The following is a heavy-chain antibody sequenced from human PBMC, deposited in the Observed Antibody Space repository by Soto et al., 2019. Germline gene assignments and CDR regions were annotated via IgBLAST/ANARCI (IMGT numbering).Heavy chain of an antibody. V-gene: IGHV3-30*18. CDR2: ISYDGSNK. CDR1: GFTFSSYG. CDR3: AKVCGLGYCSSTSCRHLYYFDY. D-gene: IGHD2-2*01. J-gene: IGHJ4*02. Sequence: GGSLRLSCAASGFTFSSYGMHWVRQAPGKELEWVAVISYDGSNKYYADSVKGRFTISRDNSKNTLYLQMNSLRAEDTAVYYCAKVCGLGYCSSTSCRHLYYFDYWGQGTLVTVSS.